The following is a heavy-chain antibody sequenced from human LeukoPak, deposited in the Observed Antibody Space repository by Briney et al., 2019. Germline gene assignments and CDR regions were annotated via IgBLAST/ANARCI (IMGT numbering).Heavy chain of an antibody. V-gene: IGHV3-30*12. CDR1: GFTFSSCG. Sequence: GGSLRLSCAASGFTFSSCGMHWVRQAPGKGLEWVAVITYDRSKKYRADSVKGRFTISRHNSKNTLYLQMNSLRAEDTAVYYCARSVLSPVLQDFDYWGRGTRVSVST. CDR2: ITYDRSKK. D-gene: IGHD5-24*01. J-gene: IGHJ4*02. CDR3: ARSVLSPVLQDFDY.